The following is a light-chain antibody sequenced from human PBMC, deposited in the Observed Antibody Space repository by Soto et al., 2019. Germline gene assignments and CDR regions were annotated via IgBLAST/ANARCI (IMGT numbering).Light chain of an antibody. V-gene: IGLV2-14*01. CDR3: SAYTARSTLV. CDR2: EVR. J-gene: IGLJ3*02. Sequence: QSALTQPASVSGSAGQSITISCSGTMRDVGAYNLVSLYQQHPGTAPKLIIYEVRNRPSGISSRFSGSRSGNTASLTISGLQFEDEGDYYCSAYTARSTLVLGGGTKLTVL. CDR1: MRDVGAYNL.